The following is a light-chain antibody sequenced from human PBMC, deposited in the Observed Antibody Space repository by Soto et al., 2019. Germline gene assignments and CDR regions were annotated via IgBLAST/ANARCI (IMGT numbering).Light chain of an antibody. Sequence: EIVLTQSPGTLSLSPGERATLSCRASQYVTSFYLAWYQQKPGQAPRLLIYGASSRATSIPDRFSGSGSGTDFTLTISRLEPADLAVYYCQQYGNSPWTFGQGTKVEIK. V-gene: IGKV3-20*01. CDR1: QYVTSFY. J-gene: IGKJ1*01. CDR3: QQYGNSPWT. CDR2: GAS.